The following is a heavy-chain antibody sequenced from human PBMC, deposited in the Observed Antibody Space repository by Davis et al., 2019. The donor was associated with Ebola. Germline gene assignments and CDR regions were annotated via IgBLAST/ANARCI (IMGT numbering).Heavy chain of an antibody. D-gene: IGHD3-16*02. CDR1: GFTFRSYS. CDR2: ISSSSSTI. Sequence: PGGSLRLSCAASGFTFRSYSMNWVRQAPGKGLEWVSYISSSSSTIYYADSVKGRFTISRDNAKNSLYLQMNSLRDEDTAVYYCARDLYDYIWGSYRLSFDYWGQGTLVTVSS. CDR3: ARDLYDYIWGSYRLSFDY. V-gene: IGHV3-48*02. J-gene: IGHJ4*02.